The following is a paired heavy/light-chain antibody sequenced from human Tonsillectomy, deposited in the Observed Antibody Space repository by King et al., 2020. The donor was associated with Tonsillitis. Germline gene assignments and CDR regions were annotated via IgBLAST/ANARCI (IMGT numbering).Light chain of an antibody. CDR1: QNVYTF. CDR3: QQRSDWPVT. V-gene: IGKV3-11*01. J-gene: IGKJ4*01. CDR2: DAS. Sequence: EVVLTQSPATLSLSPGERVTLSCRASQNVYTFLAWYQQKPGQAPRLLIYDASKRATDIPARFSGSGSGTDFTLTISSLDPEDFAVYYCQQRSDWPVTFGGGTKLEIK.
Heavy chain of an antibody. CDR2: VSGRGVKT. CDR3: ARVSPAVYRRHFDL. Sequence: EAQLLESGGGLVQPGGSLRLSCAASGFTFDSHAMSWVRQTPGKGLEWVALVSGRGVKTFYGDSVKGRLIISRDNSKNEVFLQMNSLRVEDTAIYYCARVSPAVYRRHFDLWGRGTLVSVSS. D-gene: IGHD1-1*01. V-gene: IGHV3-23*01. CDR1: GFTFDSHA. J-gene: IGHJ2*01.